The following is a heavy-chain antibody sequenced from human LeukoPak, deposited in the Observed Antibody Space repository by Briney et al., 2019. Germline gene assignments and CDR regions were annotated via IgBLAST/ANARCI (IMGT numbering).Heavy chain of an antibody. CDR1: GYTFTSYY. CDR3: ARADLDYGDADY. Sequence: ASVKVSCKASGYTFTSYYIHWVRQAPGQGLEWMGWINPNSGGTNYAQKFQGRVTMTRDTSISTAYMELSRLRSDDTAVYYCARADLDYGDADYWGQGTLVTVSS. V-gene: IGHV1-2*02. J-gene: IGHJ4*02. D-gene: IGHD4-17*01. CDR2: INPNSGGT.